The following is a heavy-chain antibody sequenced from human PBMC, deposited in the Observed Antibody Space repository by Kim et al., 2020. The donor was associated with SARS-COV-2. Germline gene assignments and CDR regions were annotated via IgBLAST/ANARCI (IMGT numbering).Heavy chain of an antibody. D-gene: IGHD3-3*01. CDR2: IGTAGDT. Sequence: GGSLRLSCAASGFTFSSYDMHWVRQATGKGLEWVSAIGTAGDTYYPGSVKGRFTISRENAKNSLYLQMNSLRAGDTAVYYCARGRWYYDFSSVYKGGEYWFDPWGQGTLVTVSS. J-gene: IGHJ5*02. CDR1: GFTFSSYD. CDR3: ARGRWYYDFSSVYKGGEYWFDP. V-gene: IGHV3-13*01.